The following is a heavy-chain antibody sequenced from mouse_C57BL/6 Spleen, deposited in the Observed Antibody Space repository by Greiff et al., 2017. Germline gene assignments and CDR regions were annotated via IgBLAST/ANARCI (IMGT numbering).Heavy chain of an antibody. CDR2: INYDGSST. V-gene: IGHV5-16*01. CDR3: ARVLSYYGSRQGAMDC. J-gene: IGHJ4*01. Sequence: EVQLVESEGGLVQPGSSMKLSCTASGFTFSDYYMAWVRQVPEKGLEWVANINYDGSSTYYLDSLKSRFIISRDNAKNILYLQMSSLKSEDTATYYCARVLSYYGSRQGAMDCWGQGTSVTVSS. CDR1: GFTFSDYY. D-gene: IGHD1-1*01.